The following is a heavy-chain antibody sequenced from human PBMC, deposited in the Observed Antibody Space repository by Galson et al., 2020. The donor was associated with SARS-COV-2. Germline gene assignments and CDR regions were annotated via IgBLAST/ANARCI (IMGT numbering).Heavy chain of an antibody. J-gene: IGHJ3*02. D-gene: IGHD3-16*01. Sequence: GGSLRLSCAASGFTFSSNYMSWVRQAPGKGLEWVSVIYTGGSTYYADSVKGRFTISRHNSKNTLYLQMNSLRAEDTAVYYCARDSFEGASDIWGQGTMVIVSS. CDR3: ARDSFEGASDI. V-gene: IGHV3-53*04. CDR1: GFTFSSNY. CDR2: IYTGGST.